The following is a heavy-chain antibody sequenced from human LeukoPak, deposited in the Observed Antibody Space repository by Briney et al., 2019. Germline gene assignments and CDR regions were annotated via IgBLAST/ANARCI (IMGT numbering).Heavy chain of an antibody. D-gene: IGHD6-13*01. J-gene: IGHJ5*02. CDR3: ARIRPGIAAAGYNWCVP. Sequence: SVPVSCKASGYTLTRYYMHWVRQAPGQEVAWMGWINPNSGGTNYAQKVQGRVTMTRDTSISTAYMELSRLRSADTAVYYCARIRPGIAAAGYNWCVPWGQGTLVSVSS. CDR2: INPNSGGT. CDR1: GYTLTRYY. V-gene: IGHV1-2*02.